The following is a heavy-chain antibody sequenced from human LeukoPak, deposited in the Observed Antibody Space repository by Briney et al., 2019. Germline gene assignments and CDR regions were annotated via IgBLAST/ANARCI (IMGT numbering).Heavy chain of an antibody. V-gene: IGHV3-23*01. J-gene: IGHJ4*02. D-gene: IGHD7-27*01. CDR2: ISGDGDNT. Sequence: PGGSLRLSCAASGFIFSSYAVSWVRQAPGKGLEWVSAISGDGDNTYYADSVKGRFTISRDNSKNTLCLQMNSLRAEDTAVYYCAIQRNWGFFDYWGQGTLVTVSS. CDR3: AIQRNWGFFDY. CDR1: GFIFSSYA.